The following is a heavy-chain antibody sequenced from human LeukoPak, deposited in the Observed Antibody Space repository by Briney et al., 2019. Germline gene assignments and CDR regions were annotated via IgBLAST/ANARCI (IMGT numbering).Heavy chain of an antibody. CDR3: ARFGHGQYGSGSSLNWFDP. CDR1: GGTFSSYA. V-gene: IGHV1-69*13. J-gene: IGHJ5*02. CDR2: IIPIFGTA. D-gene: IGHD3-10*01. Sequence: RASVKVSCKASGGTFSSYAISWVPQAPGQGLEWMGGIIPIFGTANYAQKFQGRVTITADESTSTAYMELSSLRSEDTAVYYCARFGHGQYGSGSSLNWFDPWGQGTLVTVSS.